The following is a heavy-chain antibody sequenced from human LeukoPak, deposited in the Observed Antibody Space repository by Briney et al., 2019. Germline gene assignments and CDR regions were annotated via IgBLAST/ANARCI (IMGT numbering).Heavy chain of an antibody. Sequence: SETLSLTCSVSGDSMSNYYWSWIRQSAGKGLEWIGRIYTSGSTHYNPSLKSRVTMSLDTSKNQFSLRLSSVTAADTAIYYCATYRQVLLPFESWGQGTLVTVSS. CDR2: IYTSGST. J-gene: IGHJ4*02. D-gene: IGHD2-8*02. V-gene: IGHV4-4*07. CDR1: GDSMSNYY. CDR3: ATYRQVLLPFES.